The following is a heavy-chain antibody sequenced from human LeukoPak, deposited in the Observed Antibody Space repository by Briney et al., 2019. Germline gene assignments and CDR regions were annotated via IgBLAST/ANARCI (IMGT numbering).Heavy chain of an antibody. CDR3: ARSWFSTGPADY. Sequence: SETLSLTCTVSGDSISSSYYYWGWIRQPPGRGLEWIGSMFYSGSTYYSPSLKSRVTISVDTSKNQFSLKLTSVTAADTAVYYCARSWFSTGPADYWGQGTLVTVSS. V-gene: IGHV4-39*01. CDR1: GDSISSSYYY. J-gene: IGHJ4*02. D-gene: IGHD6-13*01. CDR2: MFYSGST.